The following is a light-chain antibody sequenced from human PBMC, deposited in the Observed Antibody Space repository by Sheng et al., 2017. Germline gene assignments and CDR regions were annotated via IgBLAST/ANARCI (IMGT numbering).Light chain of an antibody. J-gene: IGKJ4*01. Sequence: DIKMTQSPSTLSASVGDRVTITCRASQSISSWLAWYQQKPGKAPKLLIYKASSLESGVPSRFSGSGSGTEFTLTISSLQPEDFATYYCLQHKSYPLTFGGGTKVETK. CDR3: LQHKSYPLT. V-gene: IGKV1-5*03. CDR1: QSISSW. CDR2: KAS.